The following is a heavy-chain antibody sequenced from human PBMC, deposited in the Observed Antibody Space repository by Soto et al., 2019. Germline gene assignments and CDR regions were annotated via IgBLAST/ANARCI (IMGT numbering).Heavy chain of an antibody. J-gene: IGHJ4*02. Sequence: GGSLRLSCTASGLTFSSYVMSWVRQAPGKGLEWVSSISGSGSRTYYADSVKGRFTISRDNSKNTLHLQMNSLRAEDAAIYFCAKYCSSHSCYNEAYWGQGTLVTVSS. V-gene: IGHV3-23*01. CDR2: ISGSGSRT. CDR1: GLTFSSYV. D-gene: IGHD2-2*02. CDR3: AKYCSSHSCYNEAY.